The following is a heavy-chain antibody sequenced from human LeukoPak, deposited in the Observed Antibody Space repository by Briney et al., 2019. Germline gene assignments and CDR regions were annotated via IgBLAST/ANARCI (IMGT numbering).Heavy chain of an antibody. J-gene: IGHJ4*02. CDR3: AKGGDSSSWYYFDY. CDR2: ISWNSGSK. CDR1: GFTFDDYA. D-gene: IGHD6-13*01. V-gene: IGHV3-9*03. Sequence: GRSLRLSCAASGFTFDDYAMHWVRQAPGKGLEWVSGISWNSGSKGYADSVKGRFTISRDNAKNSLYLQMNSLRAEDMALYYCAKGGDSSSWYYFDYWGQGTLVTVSS.